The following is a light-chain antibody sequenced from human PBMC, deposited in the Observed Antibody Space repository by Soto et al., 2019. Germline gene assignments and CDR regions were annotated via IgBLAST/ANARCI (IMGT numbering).Light chain of an antibody. J-gene: IGKJ1*01. CDR1: QGISSY. CDR3: QQYYSFPPT. V-gene: IGKV1D-8*01. Sequence: IQLTQSPSSLSASVGDRVTITGGVSQGISSYLNWYQQRPGKAPELLIYAASTLQSGVPSRFSGSGSGTDFTLTISCLQSEDFATYYCQQYYSFPPTFGQGTKVDIK. CDR2: AAS.